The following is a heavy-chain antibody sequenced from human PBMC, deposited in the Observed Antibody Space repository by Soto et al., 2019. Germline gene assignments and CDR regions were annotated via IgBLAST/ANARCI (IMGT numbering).Heavy chain of an antibody. Sequence: PSETLSLTCTVSGGSISSYYWSWIRQPPGKGLEWIGYIYYSGSTNYNPSLKSRVTISVDTSKNQFSLKLSSVTAADTAVYYCARDSTVGYRATYYYYGMDVWGQGTTLTVSS. CDR3: ARDSTVGYRATYYYYGMDV. V-gene: IGHV4-59*01. CDR1: GGSISSYY. D-gene: IGHD6-13*01. J-gene: IGHJ6*02. CDR2: IYYSGST.